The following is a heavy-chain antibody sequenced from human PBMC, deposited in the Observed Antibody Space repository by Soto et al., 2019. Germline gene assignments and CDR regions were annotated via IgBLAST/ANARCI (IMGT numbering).Heavy chain of an antibody. CDR2: INPILRMS. D-gene: IGHD3-10*01. Sequence: QVQLVQSWAEVKKPRSSVKVSCKSSGDTFSFYSINWVRQAPGLGLEWMGRINPILRMSNYAQRFQGRVTMTADKSTSTAYMELSSLRSEDTAMYYCASSYGSGYRAFDYWGQGALVTVSS. V-gene: IGHV1-69*02. CDR3: ASSYGSGYRAFDY. CDR1: GDTFSFYS. J-gene: IGHJ4*02.